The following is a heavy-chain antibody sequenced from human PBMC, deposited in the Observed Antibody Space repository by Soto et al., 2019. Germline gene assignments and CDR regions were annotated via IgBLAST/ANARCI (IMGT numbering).Heavy chain of an antibody. CDR2: ISGSGGST. D-gene: IGHD3-9*01. CDR3: AKQILLRYFDWQSTGFDY. Sequence: GGSLRLSCAASGFTFSSYAMSWVRQAPGKGLEWVSAISGSGGSTYYADSVKGRFTISRDNSKNTLYLQMNSLRAEDTAVYYCAKQILLRYFDWQSTGFDYWGQGTLVTVSS. V-gene: IGHV3-23*01. CDR1: GFTFSSYA. J-gene: IGHJ4*02.